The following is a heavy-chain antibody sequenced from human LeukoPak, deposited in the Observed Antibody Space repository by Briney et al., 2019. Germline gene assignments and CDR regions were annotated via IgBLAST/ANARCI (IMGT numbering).Heavy chain of an antibody. J-gene: IGHJ6*03. CDR3: ARQGPLNYMDV. CDR2: IYYSGST. V-gene: IGHV4-39*01. CDR1: GGSISSSSYY. Sequence: PSETLSLTCTVSGGSISSSSYYWGWIRQPPGKGLEWIGSIYYSGSTYYNPSLKSRVTISVDTSKNQFSLKLSSVTAADTAVYYCARQGPLNYMDVWGKGTTVTVPS.